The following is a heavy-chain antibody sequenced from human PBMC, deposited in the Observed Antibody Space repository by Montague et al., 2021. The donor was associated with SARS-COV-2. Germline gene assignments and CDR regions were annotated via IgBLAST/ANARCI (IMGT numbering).Heavy chain of an antibody. CDR2: KYYSGST. V-gene: IGHV4-39*01. J-gene: IGHJ4*02. CDR1: GTSISSRTYY. D-gene: IGHD3-3*01. CDR3: ATLPSRITIFGVVQGYYFDD. Sequence: SETLSLTCTVSGTSISSRTYYWGWIRQPPGKGLGWIGCKYYSGSTYYNPTLKSRVTISVDTSKNQFSLKLSSVTAADTAVYYCATLPSRITIFGVVQGYYFDDWGQGTLATVSS.